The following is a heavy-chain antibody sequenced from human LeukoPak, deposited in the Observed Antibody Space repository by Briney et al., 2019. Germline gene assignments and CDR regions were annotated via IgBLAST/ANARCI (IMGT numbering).Heavy chain of an antibody. V-gene: IGHV6-1*01. CDR3: ARESSAGGSSYYSGREV. CDR2: TYYRSKWYN. CDR1: GDSVSSNSAA. D-gene: IGHD6-19*01. J-gene: IGHJ6*02. Sequence: SQTLSLTCAISGDSVSSNSAAWNWIKQSPSRGLEWLGRTYYRSKWYNDYAVSAKSRITINPDTSKNQFSLQLNSVTPEDTVVYYCARESSAGGSSYYSGREVGGQGTRFTVSS.